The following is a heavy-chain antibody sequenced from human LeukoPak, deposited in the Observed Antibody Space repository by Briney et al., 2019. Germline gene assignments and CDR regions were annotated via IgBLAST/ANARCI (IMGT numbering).Heavy chain of an antibody. J-gene: IGHJ4*02. CDR3: VRQDCSAGSCYLDH. Sequence: GGSLRLSCAAPGFTFNNYAMHWVRQAPGKGLEWMTVISFHGKDKFYADSMKGRLTISRDNSQGTLVMEMNSLRAEDTAVYYCVRQDCSAGSCYLDHWGQGILVTVSS. D-gene: IGHD2-15*01. CDR1: GFTFNNYA. CDR2: ISFHGKDK. V-gene: IGHV3-30*04.